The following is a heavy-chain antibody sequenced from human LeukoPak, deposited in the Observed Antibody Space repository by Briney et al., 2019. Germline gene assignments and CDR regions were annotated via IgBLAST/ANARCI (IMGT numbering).Heavy chain of an antibody. CDR3: ARAKSGVAGFFDY. CDR2: IYYSGST. V-gene: IGHV4-59*01. J-gene: IGHJ4*02. CDR1: GDPISSYY. Sequence: KPSETLPLTCSVSGDPISSYYWSWIRQPPGKGLEWIGYIYYSGSTKYNPSLKSRVTLLADTSKNQLFLKLSSVTAADTAVYYCARAKSGVAGFFDYWGQGAPVTVSS. D-gene: IGHD6-19*01.